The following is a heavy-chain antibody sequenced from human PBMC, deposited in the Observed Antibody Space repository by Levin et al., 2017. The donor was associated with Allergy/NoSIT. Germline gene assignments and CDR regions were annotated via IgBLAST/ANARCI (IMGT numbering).Heavy chain of an antibody. CDR1: GFTFSSDG. CDR3: AKGNYDILTGYYYDAFDI. Sequence: GESLKISGAASGFTFSSDGMHWVRQAPGKGLEWVAVISYDGSNKYYADSVKGRFTISRDNSKNTLYLQMNSLRAEDTAVYYCAKGNYDILTGYYYDAFDIWGQGTMVTVSS. CDR2: ISYDGSNK. V-gene: IGHV3-30*18. D-gene: IGHD3-9*01. J-gene: IGHJ3*02.